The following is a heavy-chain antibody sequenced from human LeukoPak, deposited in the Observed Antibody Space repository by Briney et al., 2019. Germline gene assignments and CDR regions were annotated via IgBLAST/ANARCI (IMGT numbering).Heavy chain of an antibody. CDR2: INPSGGST. CDR3: ARGPSRHAFDI. J-gene: IGHJ3*02. V-gene: IGHV1-46*01. Sequence: ASVKVSCKASGYTFTSYYMHWVRQAPGQGLEWMGIINPSGGSTSYAQKFQGRVTMTRGMSTSTVYMELSSLRSEDTAVYYCARGPSRHAFDIWGQGTMVTVSS. D-gene: IGHD2-2*01. CDR1: GYTFTSYY.